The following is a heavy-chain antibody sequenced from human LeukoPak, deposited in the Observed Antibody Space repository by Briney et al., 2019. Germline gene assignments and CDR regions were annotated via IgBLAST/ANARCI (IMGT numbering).Heavy chain of an antibody. V-gene: IGHV4-34*01. D-gene: IGHD3-3*01. Sequence: SETLSLTCAVYGGSFSGYYWSWIRQPPGKGLEWIGEINHSGSTNYNPSLKSRVTISVDTSKKQFSLKLSSVTAADTAVYYCAQRYDFWSGYPPPLDYWGQGTLVTVSS. CDR1: GGSFSGYY. CDR2: INHSGST. CDR3: AQRYDFWSGYPPPLDY. J-gene: IGHJ4*02.